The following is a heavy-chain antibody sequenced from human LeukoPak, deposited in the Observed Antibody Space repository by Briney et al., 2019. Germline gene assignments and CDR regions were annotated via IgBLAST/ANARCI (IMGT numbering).Heavy chain of an antibody. Sequence: PGGSLRLSCAASGFTFRRYGIHWVRQAPGKGLEWVAVISDDGGDKYYADSVKGRFTISRDNSKNTLYLQMNSLRAEDTAVYYCAKDGGTSSGSSLDYWGQGTLVTVSS. J-gene: IGHJ4*02. V-gene: IGHV3-30*18. CDR1: GFTFRRYG. CDR2: ISDDGGDK. CDR3: AKDGGTSSGSSLDY. D-gene: IGHD6-19*01.